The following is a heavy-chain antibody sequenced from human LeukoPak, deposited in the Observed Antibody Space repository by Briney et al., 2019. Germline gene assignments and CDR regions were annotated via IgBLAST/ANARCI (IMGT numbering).Heavy chain of an antibody. Sequence: ASVKVSCKASGHTFTSYYMHWVRQAPGQGLEWMGIINPSGGSTSYAQKFQGRVTMTRDTSTSTVYMELSSLRSEDTAVYYCARSDTAMIIDYWGQGTLVTVSS. J-gene: IGHJ4*02. CDR2: INPSGGST. D-gene: IGHD5-18*01. V-gene: IGHV1-46*01. CDR3: ARSDTAMIIDY. CDR1: GHTFTSYY.